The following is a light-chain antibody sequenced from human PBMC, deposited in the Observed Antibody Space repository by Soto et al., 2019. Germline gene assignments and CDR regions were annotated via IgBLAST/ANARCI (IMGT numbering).Light chain of an antibody. Sequence: ETVLTQSPGTLSLSPGERATLSCRASQSVSSDYLAWYQQKPGQPPRLLIYGVSSRATGIPDRFSGSGSGPDFTLTISRLEPEDLAVYYCQQYGNSPWTFGQGTK. J-gene: IGKJ1*01. CDR3: QQYGNSPWT. CDR2: GVS. V-gene: IGKV3-20*01. CDR1: QSVSSDY.